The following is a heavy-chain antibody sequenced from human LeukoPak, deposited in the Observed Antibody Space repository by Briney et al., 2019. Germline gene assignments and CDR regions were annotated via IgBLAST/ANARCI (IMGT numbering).Heavy chain of an antibody. D-gene: IGHD6-19*01. Sequence: GGSLRLSCTASGFTFGDYAMSWVRQAPGKGLEWVGVIRSKAYGGTTEYAASVKGRFTISRDDSKSIAYLQMNSLKTGDTAVYYCTRAVSGWTGYFDYWGQGTLVTVSS. CDR1: GFTFGDYA. CDR3: TRAVSGWTGYFDY. V-gene: IGHV3-49*04. J-gene: IGHJ4*02. CDR2: IRSKAYGGTT.